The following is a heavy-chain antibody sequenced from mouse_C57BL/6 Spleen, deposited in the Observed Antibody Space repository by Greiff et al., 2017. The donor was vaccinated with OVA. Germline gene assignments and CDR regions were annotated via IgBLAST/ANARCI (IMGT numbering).Heavy chain of an antibody. CDR1: GYTFTSYW. CDR3: ARSFYDYGSNWYFDV. J-gene: IGHJ1*03. D-gene: IGHD1-1*01. Sequence: VQLQQPGAELVKPGASVKLSCKASGYTFTSYWMHWVKQRPGRGLEWIGRIDPNSGGTKYNEKFKSKATLTVDKPSSTAYMQLSSLTSEDSAVYYCARSFYDYGSNWYFDVWGTGTTVTVSS. CDR2: IDPNSGGT. V-gene: IGHV1-72*01.